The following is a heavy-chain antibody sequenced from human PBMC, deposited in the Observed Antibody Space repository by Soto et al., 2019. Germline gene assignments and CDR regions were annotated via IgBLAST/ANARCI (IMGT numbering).Heavy chain of an antibody. J-gene: IGHJ5*02. CDR1: GYTFTSYG. Sequence: ASVKVSCKASGYTFTSYGISWVRQAPGQGLEWMGWISAYNGNTNYAQKLQGRVTMTTDTSTSTAYMELRSLRSDDTVVYYCARDAPKVAGDWFDPWGQGTLVTVSS. CDR2: ISAYNGNT. V-gene: IGHV1-18*01. CDR3: ARDAPKVAGDWFDP. D-gene: IGHD3-10*01.